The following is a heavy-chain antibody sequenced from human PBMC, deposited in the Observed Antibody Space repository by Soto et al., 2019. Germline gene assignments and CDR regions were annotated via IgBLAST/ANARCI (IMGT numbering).Heavy chain of an antibody. V-gene: IGHV1-69*12. CDR1: GGTFSSYV. D-gene: IGHD2-15*01. CDR2: IIPIFGTT. Sequence: QVQLVQSGAEVKKPGSSVKVSCKASGGTFSSYVINWVRQAPGEGLEWMGGIIPIFGTTNYAQKCQGRATITADESTRTAYMDRSGLRSEDTAVYYCARGGVVVDLRVKYDYGLDAWGQGTTVTVSS. CDR3: ARGGVVVDLRVKYDYGLDA. J-gene: IGHJ6*02.